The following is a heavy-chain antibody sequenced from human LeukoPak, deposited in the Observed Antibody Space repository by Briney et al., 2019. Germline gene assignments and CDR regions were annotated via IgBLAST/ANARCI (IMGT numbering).Heavy chain of an antibody. D-gene: IGHD3-3*01. V-gene: IGHV3-23*01. CDR3: ATFGVIVRNNYLDY. J-gene: IGHJ4*02. CDR1: GFIFRSYA. CDR2: ITANGDTT. Sequence: GGSLRLSCVSSGFIFRSYAVTWVRQAPGKGLDWVSSITANGDTTYYADSVKGRFTISRDNSKNTLYLQMSSLRAEDTAVYYCATFGVIVRNNYLDYWGQGALVAVSS.